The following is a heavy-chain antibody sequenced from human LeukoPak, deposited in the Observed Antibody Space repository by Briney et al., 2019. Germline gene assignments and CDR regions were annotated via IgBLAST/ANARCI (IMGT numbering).Heavy chain of an antibody. Sequence: SVKVSCKASGGTFSNYDISWVRQAPGQGLEWMGGIIPLFGTANYAQKFQGRVTITADESTSTAYMELSSLRSEDTAVYYCARDSSEFRSLIPHWGQGTLVTVSS. J-gene: IGHJ1*01. CDR3: ARDSSEFRSLIPH. CDR2: IIPLFGTA. CDR1: GGTFSNYD. V-gene: IGHV1-69*13. D-gene: IGHD2-21*01.